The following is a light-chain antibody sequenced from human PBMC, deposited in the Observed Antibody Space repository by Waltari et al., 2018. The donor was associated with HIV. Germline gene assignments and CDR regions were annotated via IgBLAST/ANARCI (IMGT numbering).Light chain of an antibody. V-gene: IGLV10-54*04. CDR3: ATWDISLSAVV. CDR2: RDN. Sequence: QAGLTHPPSVSKGMRQTATLTCTGNSNNVGNQGAAWLQQHQGHPPQLLSYRDNKRPSGISERFSASRSGNTASLTITGVQPEDEADYFCATWDISLSAVVFGGGTTLTVL. J-gene: IGLJ2*01. CDR1: SNNVGNQG.